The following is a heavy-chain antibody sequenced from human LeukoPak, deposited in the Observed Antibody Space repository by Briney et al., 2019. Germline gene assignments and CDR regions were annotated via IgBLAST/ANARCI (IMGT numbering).Heavy chain of an antibody. D-gene: IGHD2-2*01. CDR2: IYFSGST. Sequence: NPSETLSLTCTVSGASITNDDYYWSWIRQHPGKGLEWIGYIYFSGSTYYNPTLKSRASVSVDTSKSQFSLRLTSVTAADTAVYYCARRAPFSNWFDPWGQGTLVIVSS. J-gene: IGHJ5*02. CDR3: ARRAPFSNWFDP. CDR1: GASITNDDYY. V-gene: IGHV4-31*03.